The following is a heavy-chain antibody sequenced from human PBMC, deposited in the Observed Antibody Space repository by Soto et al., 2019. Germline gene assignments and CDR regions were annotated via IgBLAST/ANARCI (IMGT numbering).Heavy chain of an antibody. CDR3: AKDWGSSGWYNWFDS. D-gene: IGHD6-19*01. Sequence: QVQLVESGGGVVQPGTSLRLSCVVSGFTLSNTGVHWVRQAPGKGLEWVAMISHDGFSQYYLDSVKGRFTISRDNSKNTVSLQIHSLRPEDTSVYYCAKDWGSSGWYNWFDSWGQGTRVTVSS. CDR2: ISHDGFSQ. J-gene: IGHJ5*01. CDR1: GFTLSNTG. V-gene: IGHV3-30*18.